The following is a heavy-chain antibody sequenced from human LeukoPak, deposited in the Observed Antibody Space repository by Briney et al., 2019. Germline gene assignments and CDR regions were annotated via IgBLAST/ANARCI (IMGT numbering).Heavy chain of an antibody. CDR1: GYSFTSYW. CDR3: ARGLYGDYVSTYNWFDP. CDR2: IYPGDSDT. J-gene: IGHJ5*02. D-gene: IGHD4-17*01. V-gene: IGHV5-51*01. Sequence: GESLKISCKGSGYSFTSYWIGWVRQMPGKGLAWMGIIYPGDSDTRHSPSFQGQVTISADKSISTAYLQWSSLKASDTAMYYCARGLYGDYVSTYNWFDPWGQGTLVTVSS.